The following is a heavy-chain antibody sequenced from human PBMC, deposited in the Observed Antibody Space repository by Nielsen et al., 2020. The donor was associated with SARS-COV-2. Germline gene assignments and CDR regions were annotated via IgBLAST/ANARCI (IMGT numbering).Heavy chain of an antibody. CDR1: GYTFTSYG. CDR3: ARVQANDYRGSGSAEYFQH. Sequence: ASVKVSCKASGYTFTSYGISWVRQAPGQGLEWMGWISAYNGNTNYAQKLQGRVTMTTDTSTSTAYMELRSLRSDDTAVYYCARVQANDYRGSGSAEYFQHWGQGTLVTVSS. V-gene: IGHV1-18*01. J-gene: IGHJ1*01. CDR2: ISAYNGNT. D-gene: IGHD4-11*01.